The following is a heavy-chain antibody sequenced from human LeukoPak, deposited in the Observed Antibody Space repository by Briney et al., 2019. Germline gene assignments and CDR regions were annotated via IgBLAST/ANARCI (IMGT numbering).Heavy chain of an antibody. D-gene: IGHD3-22*01. CDR3: AREDSRDALDI. V-gene: IGHV3-48*03. CDR2: IGSGGRTI. J-gene: IGHJ3*02. Sequence: HPGGSLRLSCAGSGFTFSSFEMNWVRHAPGKGLEWLSYIGSGGRTIYYADSVKGRFTISRDNARNSLYLQMNSLRAEDTAVYHCAREDSRDALDIWGQGTMVTVSS. CDR1: GFTFSSFE.